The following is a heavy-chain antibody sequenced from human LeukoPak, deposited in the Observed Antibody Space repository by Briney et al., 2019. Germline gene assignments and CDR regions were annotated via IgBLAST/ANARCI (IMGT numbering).Heavy chain of an antibody. CDR1: GFTFSDHY. V-gene: IGHV3-72*01. CDR3: ARDRQAPDNTWDAYDI. CDR2: TRNKANSYTT. J-gene: IGHJ3*02. D-gene: IGHD2-2*01. Sequence: PGGSLRLSCAASGFTFSDHYMDWVRQAPGKGLEWVGRTRNKANSYTTAYAASVKGRFTISRDESKNSLYLQINSVKTEDTAVYYCARDRQAPDNTWDAYDIWGQGAMVTVSS.